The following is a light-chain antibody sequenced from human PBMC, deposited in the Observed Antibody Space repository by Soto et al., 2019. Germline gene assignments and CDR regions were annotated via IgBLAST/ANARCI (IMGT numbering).Light chain of an antibody. CDR3: QQRSNWPPYMYT. J-gene: IGKJ2*01. Sequence: EIVLTQSPATLSLSPGERATLSCRASQSVSSYLAWYQQKPGQAPSLLIYDASNRATGIPARFSGSGSGTDFTLTISSLEPEDFAVYYCQQRSNWPPYMYTFGQGTKLEIK. CDR1: QSVSSY. V-gene: IGKV3-11*01. CDR2: DAS.